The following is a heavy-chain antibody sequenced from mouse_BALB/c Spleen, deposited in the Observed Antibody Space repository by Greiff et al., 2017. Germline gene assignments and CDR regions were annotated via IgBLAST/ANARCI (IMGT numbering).Heavy chain of an antibody. Sequence: ELAKPGASVKMSCKASGYTFTSYWMHWIKQRPGQGLEWIGRIAPGSGSTYYNEMFKGKATLTVDTSSSTAYIQLSSLSSEDSAVYFCARDYAMDYWGQGTSVTVSS. CDR2: IAPGSGST. V-gene: IGHV1S41*01. CDR1: GYTFTSYW. J-gene: IGHJ4*01. CDR3: ARDYAMDY.